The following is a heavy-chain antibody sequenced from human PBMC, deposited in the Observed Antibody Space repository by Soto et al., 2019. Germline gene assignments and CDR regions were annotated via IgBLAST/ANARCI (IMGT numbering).Heavy chain of an antibody. CDR3: ARDPDQISFDY. J-gene: IGHJ4*02. CDR1: GFTFSSYS. Sequence: GESLRLSCAASGFTFSSYSMNWVRQAPGKGLEWVSYISSSSSTIYYADSVKGRFTISRDNAKNSLYLQMSSLRAEDTAVYYCARDPDQISFDYWGQGTLVTVSS. CDR2: ISSSSSTI. V-gene: IGHV3-48*04. D-gene: IGHD2-2*01.